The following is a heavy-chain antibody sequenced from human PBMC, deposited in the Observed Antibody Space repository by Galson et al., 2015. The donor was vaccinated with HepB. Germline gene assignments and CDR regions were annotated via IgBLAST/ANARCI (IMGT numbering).Heavy chain of an antibody. CDR2: INAGNGNT. D-gene: IGHD6-6*01. CDR3: ARDQYSSSEGYGMDV. J-gene: IGHJ6*02. CDR1: GYTFTSYA. Sequence: SVKVSCKASGYTFTSYAMHWVRQAPGQRLEWMGWINAGNGNTKYSQKFQGRVTITRDTSASTAYMELSSLRSEGTAVYYCARDQYSSSEGYGMDVWGQGTTVTVSS. V-gene: IGHV1-3*01.